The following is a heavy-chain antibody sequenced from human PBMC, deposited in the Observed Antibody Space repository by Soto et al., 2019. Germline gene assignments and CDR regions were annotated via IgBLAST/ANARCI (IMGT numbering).Heavy chain of an antibody. CDR1: GFTFSSYG. Sequence: GGSLRLSCGGSGFTFSSYGMHWVRQAPGKGLEWVAVISYDGSNKYYADSVKGRFTISRDNSKNTLYLQMNSLRAEDTAVYYCAKETYSGPLDYWGQGTLVTVSS. CDR2: ISYDGSNK. J-gene: IGHJ4*02. V-gene: IGHV3-30*18. CDR3: AKETYSGPLDY. D-gene: IGHD2-15*01.